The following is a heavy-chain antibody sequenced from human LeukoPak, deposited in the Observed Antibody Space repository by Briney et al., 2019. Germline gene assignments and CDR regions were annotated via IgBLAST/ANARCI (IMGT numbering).Heavy chain of an antibody. CDR3: ARRAGAYSHPYDY. D-gene: IGHD4/OR15-4a*01. CDR1: GFTFTSYS. Sequence: PGGSLRLSCAASGFTFTSYSMNWVRQAPGKGLEWVSSISSLSTYIYYADSVKGRFTISRDNSKNTLYLQMNSLRAEDTAVYYCARRAGAYSHPYDYWGQGTLVTVSS. V-gene: IGHV3-21*04. J-gene: IGHJ4*02. CDR2: ISSLSTYI.